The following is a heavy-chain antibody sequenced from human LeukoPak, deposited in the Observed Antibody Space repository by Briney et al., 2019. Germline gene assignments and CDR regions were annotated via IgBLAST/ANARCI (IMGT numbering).Heavy chain of an antibody. CDR1: GYSISSGYY. CDR3: ATGIAAAGTLDV. CDR2: IYHSGST. Sequence: SETLSLTCTVSGYSISSGYYWGWIRQPPGKGLEWIGSIYHSGSTYFHPCLKSRPTISVDTSKTQFSLKLSSVTAADTAVYYCATGIAAAGTLDVWGQGTTVTVSS. J-gene: IGHJ6*02. V-gene: IGHV4-38-2*02. D-gene: IGHD6-13*01.